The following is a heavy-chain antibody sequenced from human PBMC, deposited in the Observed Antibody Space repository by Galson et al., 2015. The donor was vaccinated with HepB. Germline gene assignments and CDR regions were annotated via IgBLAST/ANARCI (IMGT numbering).Heavy chain of an antibody. V-gene: IGHV3-7*03. Sequence: SLRLSCAASGFTFSRYWMSWVRHAPGKGLEWVVNIKQDGSEKYYVDSVKGRFTISRDNAKNSLYLQMNSLRAEDTAVYYCARYYDFWSGYLPNDAFDIWGQGTMVTVSS. CDR2: IKQDGSEK. J-gene: IGHJ3*02. CDR3: ARYYDFWSGYLPNDAFDI. D-gene: IGHD3-3*01. CDR1: GFTFSRYW.